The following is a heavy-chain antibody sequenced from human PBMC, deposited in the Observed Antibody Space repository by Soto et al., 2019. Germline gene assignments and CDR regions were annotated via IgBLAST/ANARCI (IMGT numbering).Heavy chain of an antibody. Sequence: GGSLRLSCAASGFTFSDYYMSWIRQAPGKGLEWVSYISSSGSTIYYADSVKGRFTISRDNAKNSLYLQMNSLRAEDTAVYYCARENSVDIVATDAFDIWGQGTMVTVSS. CDR2: ISSSGSTI. J-gene: IGHJ3*02. CDR1: GFTFSDYY. CDR3: ARENSVDIVATDAFDI. D-gene: IGHD5-12*01. V-gene: IGHV3-11*01.